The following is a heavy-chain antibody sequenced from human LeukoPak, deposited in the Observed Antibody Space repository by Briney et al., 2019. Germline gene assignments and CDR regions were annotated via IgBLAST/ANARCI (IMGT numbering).Heavy chain of an antibody. CDR1: GFTFNVYS. V-gene: IGHV3-21*01. CDR2: ISSSSRYI. CDR3: ARAPAHYYDSSDHYYVGESYFDY. D-gene: IGHD3-22*01. Sequence: GGSLRPSCAASGFTFNVYSMNWVRQAPGEGLEWVSSISSSSRYIYYADSVKGRFTISRDNAKNSLYLQMNSLRAEDTAVYYCARAPAHYYDSSDHYYVGESYFDYWGQGTLVTVSS. J-gene: IGHJ4*02.